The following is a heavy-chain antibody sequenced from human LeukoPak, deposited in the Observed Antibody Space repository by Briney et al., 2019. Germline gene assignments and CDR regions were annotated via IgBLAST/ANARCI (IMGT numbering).Heavy chain of an antibody. CDR1: GYNFNSYW. Sequence: GESLKISCKGSGYNFNSYWIGWVRQMPGKGLEFMGIIYPGDSDTRYSPSFQGQVTISADKAISTAYLHWSSLKASDTAMYYCARQSRVSYSQDFDYWGQGTLVTVSS. V-gene: IGHV5-51*01. D-gene: IGHD5-12*01. CDR3: ARQSRVSYSQDFDY. CDR2: IYPGDSDT. J-gene: IGHJ4*02.